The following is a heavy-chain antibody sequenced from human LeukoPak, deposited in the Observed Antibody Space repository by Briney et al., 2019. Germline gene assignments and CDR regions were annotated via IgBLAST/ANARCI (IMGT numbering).Heavy chain of an antibody. CDR2: IYSGGST. J-gene: IGHJ6*03. CDR1: GFTVSSNY. V-gene: IGHV3-53*01. D-gene: IGHD3-3*01. CDR3: ARARNYDFWSQNYYYYYMDV. Sequence: PGGSLRLSCAASGFTVSSNYMSWVRQAPGKGLEWVSVIYSGGSTYYADSVKGRFTISRDNSKNTLYLQMNSLRAEDTAVYYCARARNYDFWSQNYYYYYMDVWGKGTTVTVSS.